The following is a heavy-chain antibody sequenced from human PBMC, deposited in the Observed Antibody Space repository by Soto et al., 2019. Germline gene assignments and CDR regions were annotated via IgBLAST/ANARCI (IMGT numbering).Heavy chain of an antibody. J-gene: IGHJ4*02. V-gene: IGHV1-18*01. CDR1: GYTFTSYG. CDR2: ISAYNGNK. Sequence: QVQLVQSGAEVKKPGASVKVSCKASGYTFTSYGLSWVRQAPGQGLEWRGWISAYNGNKKYAQKLQGRVTMTTDTSTSTAYMELMSLRSDDTAVYYCARDLSVAGVDYWGQGTLVTVSS. D-gene: IGHD1-26*01. CDR3: ARDLSVAGVDY.